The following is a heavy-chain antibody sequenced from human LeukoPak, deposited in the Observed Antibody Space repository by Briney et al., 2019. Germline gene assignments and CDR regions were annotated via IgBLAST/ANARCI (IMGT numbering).Heavy chain of an antibody. J-gene: IGHJ4*02. CDR3: KISSGYLKLLDY. V-gene: IGHV4-34*01. D-gene: IGHD3-22*01. Sequence: SETLSLTCAVYGGSFSGYYWSWIRQPPGKGLEWIGKINHSGSTNYNPSLKSRVTISVDTSKNQFSLKLSSVTAADTAVYYCKISSGYLKLLDYWGQGTLVTVSS. CDR1: GGSFSGYY. CDR2: INHSGST.